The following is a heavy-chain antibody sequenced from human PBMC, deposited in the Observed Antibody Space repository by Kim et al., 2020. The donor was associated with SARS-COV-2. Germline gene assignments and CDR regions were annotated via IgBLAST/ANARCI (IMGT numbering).Heavy chain of an antibody. Sequence: SETLSLTCTVSGGSISSGGYYWSWIRQHPGKGLEWIGYIYYSGSTYYNPSLKSRVTISLDTSKNQFSLKLSSVTAADTAVYYCARARITMIVVVAEFDPWGQGTLVTVSS. CDR3: ARARITMIVVVAEFDP. CDR2: IYYSGST. V-gene: IGHV4-31*03. CDR1: GGSISSGGYY. D-gene: IGHD3-22*01. J-gene: IGHJ5*02.